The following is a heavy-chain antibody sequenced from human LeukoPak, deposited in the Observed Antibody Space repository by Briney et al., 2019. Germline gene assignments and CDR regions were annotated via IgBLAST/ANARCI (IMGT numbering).Heavy chain of an antibody. V-gene: IGHV5-10-1*01. Sequence: GESLRISCKGSGYSFTSYWISWVRQMPGKGLEWMGRIDPSDSYTNYSPSFQGHVTISADKSISTAYLQWSSLKASDTAMYYCARAQSGSYDLDWFDPWGQGTLVTVSS. CDR1: GYSFTSYW. D-gene: IGHD1-26*01. CDR3: ARAQSGSYDLDWFDP. J-gene: IGHJ5*02. CDR2: IDPSDSYT.